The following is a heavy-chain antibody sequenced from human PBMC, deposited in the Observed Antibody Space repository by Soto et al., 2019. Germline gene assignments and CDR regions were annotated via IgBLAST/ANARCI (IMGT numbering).Heavy chain of an antibody. CDR3: ARAGINWLDP. CDR2: INPSGGRT. Sequence: ASVKVSCKASGSVFTNFHVHCVRQAPGQGLEWMGIINPSGGRTEYAQKFQGRVTMTSDTSTSTVYMELRTLTSEDTAVYYCARAGINWLDPWGQGTQVTVS. D-gene: IGHD2-21*01. V-gene: IGHV1-46*01. CDR1: GSVFTNFH. J-gene: IGHJ5*02.